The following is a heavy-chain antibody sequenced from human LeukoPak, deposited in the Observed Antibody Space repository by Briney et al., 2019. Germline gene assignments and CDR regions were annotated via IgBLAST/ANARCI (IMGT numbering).Heavy chain of an antibody. CDR2: INHSGST. D-gene: IGHD6-13*01. CDR1: GGSFSGYY. Sequence: SETLSLTCAVYGGSFSGYYWSWIRQPPGKGLEWIGEINHSGSTNYNPSLKSRVSISVDSSKNQFSLKLSSVTAADTAVYYYARGSDTAAGLYWGQGTLVTVSS. V-gene: IGHV4-34*01. J-gene: IGHJ4*02. CDR3: ARGSDTAAGLY.